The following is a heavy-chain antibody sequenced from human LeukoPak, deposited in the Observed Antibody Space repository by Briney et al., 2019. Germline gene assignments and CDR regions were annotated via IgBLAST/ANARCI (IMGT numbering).Heavy chain of an antibody. Sequence: GGSLRLSCAASGFTFSSYGMDWVRQAPGKGLEWVAYIRYDGSNKNYADSVKGRFTISRDNSKNTLYLQMSSLRAEDTTVYYCAKVVTGYCSSTSCPFDSWGQGTLVTVSS. J-gene: IGHJ4*02. CDR1: GFTFSSYG. D-gene: IGHD2-2*01. V-gene: IGHV3-30*02. CDR2: IRYDGSNK. CDR3: AKVVTGYCSSTSCPFDS.